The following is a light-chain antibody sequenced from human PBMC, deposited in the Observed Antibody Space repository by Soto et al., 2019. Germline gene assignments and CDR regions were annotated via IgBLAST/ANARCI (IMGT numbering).Light chain of an antibody. CDR2: GAS. CDR1: QSVTSRY. J-gene: IGKJ2*01. V-gene: IGKV3-20*01. Sequence: ETVLTQSPGTLSLSPGERATLSCRASQSVTSRYLAWYQQKPGQAPRRLIYGASNRATGIPDRFSGSGSGTEFTLTISRLEPEDFAVYYCQQYITSPPMYTFGQGTKVEVK. CDR3: QQYITSPPMYT.